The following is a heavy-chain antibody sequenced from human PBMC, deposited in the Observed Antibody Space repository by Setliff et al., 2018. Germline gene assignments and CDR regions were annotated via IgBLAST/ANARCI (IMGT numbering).Heavy chain of an antibody. Sequence: GGSLRLSCAASGFTFSDYAMTWVRQAPGKGLEWVSTISGTSSRIDYADSVKGRFTVSRDNSRHTLYLQMNSLRTEDTAVYYCAKGGHVDYCGQGTLVTVSS. CDR1: GFTFSDYA. CDR2: ISGTSSRI. CDR3: AKGGHVDY. J-gene: IGHJ4*02. V-gene: IGHV3-23*01.